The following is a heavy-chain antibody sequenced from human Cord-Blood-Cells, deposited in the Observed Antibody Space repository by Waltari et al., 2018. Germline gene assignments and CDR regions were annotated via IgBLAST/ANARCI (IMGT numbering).Heavy chain of an antibody. J-gene: IGHJ6*02. CDR1: GFTFSSYG. CDR2: IWYDGSNK. CDR3: ARDYYGSGSYLYYYYDGMDV. V-gene: IGHV3-33*01. Sequence: QVQLVESGGGVVKPGRSLRLSCAASGFTFSSYGMHWVRQAPGKGLEWVAVIWYDGSNKYYADSVKGRFTISRDNSKNTLYLQMNSLRAEDTAVYYCARDYYGSGSYLYYYYDGMDVWGQGTTVTVSS. D-gene: IGHD3-10*01.